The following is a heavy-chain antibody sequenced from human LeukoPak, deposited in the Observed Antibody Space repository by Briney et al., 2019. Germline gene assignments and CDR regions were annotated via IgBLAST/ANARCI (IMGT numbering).Heavy chain of an antibody. CDR2: IIPILGTA. CDR3: TRGASVGPDY. V-gene: IGHV1-69*10. D-gene: IGHD1-26*01. J-gene: IGHJ4*02. Sequence: SVKVSCKASRGTFSSYAISWVRQAPGQGLEWMGGIIPILGTANYAQKFQGRVTMTRNTSISTAYMELSSLRSEDTAVYFCTRGASVGPDYWGQGTLVTVSS. CDR1: RGTFSSYA.